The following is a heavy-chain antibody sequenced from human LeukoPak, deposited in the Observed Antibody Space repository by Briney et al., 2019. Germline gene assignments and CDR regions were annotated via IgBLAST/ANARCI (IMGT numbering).Heavy chain of an antibody. J-gene: IGHJ6*02. CDR3: ARSGVVIFDYYYYGMDV. D-gene: IGHD3-3*01. CDR1: GYTFTGYY. CDR2: INPNSGGT. Sequence: ASVKVSCKASGYTFTGYYMHWVRQAPGQGLEWMGRINPNSGGTNYAQKFQGRVTITADESTSTAYMELSSLRSEDTAVYYCARSGVVIFDYYYYGMDVWGQGTTVTVSS. V-gene: IGHV1-2*06.